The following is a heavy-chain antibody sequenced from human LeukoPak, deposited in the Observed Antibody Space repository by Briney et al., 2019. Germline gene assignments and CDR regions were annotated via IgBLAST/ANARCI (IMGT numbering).Heavy chain of an antibody. Sequence: PGGSLRLSCAASGFTFSSYEMSWVRQAPGKGLEWVSFISNSGGSTYYADSVKGRFTISRDNSKNTLYLQMNSLRVEDTAVYYCAKTRPRTVSGSYYVLFDYWGQGTLVTVSS. CDR2: ISNSGGST. V-gene: IGHV3-23*01. D-gene: IGHD1-26*01. CDR3: AKTRPRTVSGSYYVLFDY. CDR1: GFTFSSYE. J-gene: IGHJ4*02.